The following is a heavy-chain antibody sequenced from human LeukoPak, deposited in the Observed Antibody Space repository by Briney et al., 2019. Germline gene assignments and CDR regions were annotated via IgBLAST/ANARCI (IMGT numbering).Heavy chain of an antibody. CDR2: IYTSGST. Sequence: PSETLSLTCTVSGGSISSYYWSWIRQPAGKGLEWIGRIYTSGSTNYNPSLKSRVTMSVDTSKNQFSLKLSSVTAADTAVYYCARGAGYCSSTSCYTAHYYYGMDVWGQGTTVTVSS. J-gene: IGHJ6*02. CDR3: ARGAGYCSSTSCYTAHYYYGMDV. V-gene: IGHV4-4*07. CDR1: GGSISSYY. D-gene: IGHD2-2*02.